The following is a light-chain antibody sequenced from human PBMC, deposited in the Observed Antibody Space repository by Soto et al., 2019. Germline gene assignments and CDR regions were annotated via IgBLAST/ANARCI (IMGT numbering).Light chain of an antibody. Sequence: EIVLTQSPATLSLSPGERATLSCRASQSVSSYLAWYQQKPGQAPRLLIYDASNRATGIPARFSGSGSGTDFTLTISSLEPEDFAVYYCQQYGTAPPRYTFGQGTKLEIK. J-gene: IGKJ2*01. V-gene: IGKV3-11*01. CDR1: QSVSSY. CDR2: DAS. CDR3: QQYGTAPPRYT.